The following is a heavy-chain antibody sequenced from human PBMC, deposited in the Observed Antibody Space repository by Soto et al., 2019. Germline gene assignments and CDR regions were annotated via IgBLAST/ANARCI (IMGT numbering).Heavy chain of an antibody. CDR3: ARDCSSTNCYRDTGPNDAFDI. CDR1: GYTFTSYG. Sequence: GASVKVSCKASGYTFTSYGISWVRQAPGQGLEWMGWISAYNGNTNYAQKLQGRVTMTTDTSTSTAYMELRSLRSDDTAVYYCARDCSSTNCYRDTGPNDAFDIWGQGTMVTVSS. CDR2: ISAYNGNT. J-gene: IGHJ3*02. D-gene: IGHD2-2*01. V-gene: IGHV1-18*01.